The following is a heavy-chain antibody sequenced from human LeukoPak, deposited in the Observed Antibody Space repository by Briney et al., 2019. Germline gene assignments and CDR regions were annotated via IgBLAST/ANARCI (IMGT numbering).Heavy chain of an antibody. Sequence: ASVKVSCKASGYTLTGYYMHWVRRAPGQGLEWMGWFNPNSGGTNYAQKFQGRVTMTRDTSISTAYMELSRLRSDDTAVYYCARGLGELPRGGRNYFDYWGQGTLVTVSS. V-gene: IGHV1-2*02. J-gene: IGHJ4*02. CDR2: FNPNSGGT. D-gene: IGHD1-26*01. CDR3: ARGLGELPRGGRNYFDY. CDR1: GYTLTGYY.